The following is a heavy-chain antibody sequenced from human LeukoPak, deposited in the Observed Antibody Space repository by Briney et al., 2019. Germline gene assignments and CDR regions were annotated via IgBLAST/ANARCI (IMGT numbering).Heavy chain of an antibody. Sequence: SVKVSCKASGYTFTSYAMNWVRQAPGQGLEGMGGIIPIFGTANYAQKFQGRVTITADKSTSTAYMELSSLRSEDTAVYYCARQQGYSSGWVPGAYYFDYWGQGTLVTVSS. J-gene: IGHJ4*02. CDR2: IIPIFGTA. V-gene: IGHV1-69*06. D-gene: IGHD6-19*01. CDR3: ARQQGYSSGWVPGAYYFDY. CDR1: GYTFTSYA.